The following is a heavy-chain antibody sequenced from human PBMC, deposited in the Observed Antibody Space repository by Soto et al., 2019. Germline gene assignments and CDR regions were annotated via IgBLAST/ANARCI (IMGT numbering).Heavy chain of an antibody. CDR2: IYWDDDK. CDR3: ARPYSSGWYAHFDY. CDR1: GFSLSTSGVG. V-gene: IGHV2-5*02. Sequence: KESGPTLVKPTQTLTLTCTFSGFSLSTSGVGVGWIRQPPGKALEWLALIYWDDDKRYSPSLKSRLTITKDTSKNQVVLTMTNMDPVDTATYYCARPYSSGWYAHFDYWGQGTLVTVSS. D-gene: IGHD6-19*01. J-gene: IGHJ4*02.